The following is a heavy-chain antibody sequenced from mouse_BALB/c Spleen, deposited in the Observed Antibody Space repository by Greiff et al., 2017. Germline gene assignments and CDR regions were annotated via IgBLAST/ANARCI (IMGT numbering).Heavy chain of an antibody. V-gene: IGHV10-1*02. CDR1: GFTFNTYA. D-gene: IGHD1-1*01. Sequence: EVQLVESGGGLVQPKGSLKLSCAASGFTFNTYAMNWVRQAPGKGLEWVARIRSKSNNYATYYADSVKDRFTISRDDSQSMLYLQMNNLKTEDTAIYYCVRQDYYGFEYRGQSTTLTVSS. J-gene: IGHJ2*01. CDR3: VRQDYYGFEY. CDR2: IRSKSNNYAT.